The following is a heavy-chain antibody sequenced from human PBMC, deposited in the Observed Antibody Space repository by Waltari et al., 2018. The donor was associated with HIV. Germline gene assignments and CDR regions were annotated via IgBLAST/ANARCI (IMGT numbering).Heavy chain of an antibody. V-gene: IGHV3-23*01. Sequence: EVQLLESVGGLVQPVGSLRLSCVGSGFTFMNYGLTWVRQAPGQGLEWGSGLSGSGGSTNYADSVKDRFNITRDNSNKPSYLKMNSLRAEDTAVYYCAIQYNPLNNYYYGMDVWGQGTTVTVSS. CDR2: LSGSGGST. J-gene: IGHJ6*02. CDR3: AIQYNPLNNYYYGMDV. CDR1: GFTFMNYG. D-gene: IGHD1-1*01.